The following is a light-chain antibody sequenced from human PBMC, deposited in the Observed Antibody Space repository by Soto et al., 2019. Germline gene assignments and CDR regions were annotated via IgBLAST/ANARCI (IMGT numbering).Light chain of an antibody. J-gene: IGKJ1*01. Sequence: EIVMTQSPGTLSVSPGERATLSCRASQSVSSDLAWYQQKPGQAPRLLMYGASTRATGIPAKFSGSGSGTEFTLTISSLQSEDFAVYYCQQYNNWPGTFGQGTKVDIK. CDR1: QSVSSD. CDR3: QQYNNWPGT. CDR2: GAS. V-gene: IGKV3D-15*01.